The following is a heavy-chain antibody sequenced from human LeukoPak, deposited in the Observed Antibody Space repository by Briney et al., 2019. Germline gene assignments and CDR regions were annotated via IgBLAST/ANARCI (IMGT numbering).Heavy chain of an antibody. D-gene: IGHD5-24*01. V-gene: IGHV6-1*01. CDR1: GDSVSSNSAA. Sequence: SQTLSLTCAISGDSVSSNSAAWNWIRQSPSRGLEWLGRTYYRSRWYSAYAVSVKSRITINADTSKNQFSLRLNSVTPEDTAVYYCAARGDGYNNRYFDLWGRGTLVTVSS. CDR3: AARGDGYNNRYFDL. CDR2: TYYRSRWYS. J-gene: IGHJ2*01.